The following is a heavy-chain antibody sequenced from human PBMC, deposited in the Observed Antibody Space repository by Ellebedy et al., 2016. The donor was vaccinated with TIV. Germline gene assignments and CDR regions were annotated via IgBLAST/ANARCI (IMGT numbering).Heavy chain of an antibody. CDR2: IDYSGST. Sequence: MPSETLSLTCTVVSGGSMSSFYWSWIRQPPGRGLEWIGYIDYSGSTNYNPSLKGRGTISVATSKNQFSLRLNSVTAADQAVYFCARGWATRPVDFWGQGTLVTVSS. J-gene: IGHJ4*02. D-gene: IGHD6-19*01. CDR1: GGSMSSFY. V-gene: IGHV4-59*01. CDR3: ARGWATRPVDF.